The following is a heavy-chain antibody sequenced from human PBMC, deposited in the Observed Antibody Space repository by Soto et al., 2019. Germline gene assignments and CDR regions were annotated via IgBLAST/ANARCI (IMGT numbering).Heavy chain of an antibody. V-gene: IGHV3-23*01. D-gene: IGHD3-3*01. Sequence: GCSLRLSCTSSVFTFITSAMSWVRQAPGRGLEWVSGISGSGAGTYYADSVKGRFTISRDNSKNTLYLQMSGLRAEDAAVYYCAKGPTVFGAVISFDYYYGMYVWGQGTPVTVSS. CDR1: VFTFITSA. CDR2: ISGSGAGT. CDR3: AKGPTVFGAVISFDYYYGMYV. J-gene: IGHJ6*02.